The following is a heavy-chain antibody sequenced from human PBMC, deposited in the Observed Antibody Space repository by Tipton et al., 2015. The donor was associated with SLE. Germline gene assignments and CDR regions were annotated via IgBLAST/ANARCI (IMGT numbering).Heavy chain of an antibody. CDR1: DGSISSFY. CDR2: ISDSGST. Sequence: TLSLTCTVSDGSISSFYWSRIRQPPGKGLEWIGYISDSGSTNCNPSLRSRVAISVDTSKNQFSLRLDSMTSADTAVYYCARGGTDYDVWLGCPYFDLWGRGTLVTVSS. CDR3: ARGGTDYDVWLGCPYFDL. V-gene: IGHV4-59*01. D-gene: IGHD3-3*01. J-gene: IGHJ2*01.